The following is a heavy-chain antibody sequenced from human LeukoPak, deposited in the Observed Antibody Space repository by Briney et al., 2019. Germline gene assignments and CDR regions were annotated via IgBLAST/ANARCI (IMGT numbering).Heavy chain of an antibody. CDR3: AKDQSRVGASDPFDY. J-gene: IGHJ4*02. CDR2: ISGSGATT. D-gene: IGHD1-26*01. Sequence: GGSLRLSCAASGFTFSSCAMTWVRQAPGKGLEWVSSISGSGATTYYADSVKGRFTTSRDNSNNTVYLQMNSLRAEDTAVYYCAKDQSRVGASDPFDYWGQGMQVGVSS. V-gene: IGHV3-23*01. CDR1: GFTFSSCA.